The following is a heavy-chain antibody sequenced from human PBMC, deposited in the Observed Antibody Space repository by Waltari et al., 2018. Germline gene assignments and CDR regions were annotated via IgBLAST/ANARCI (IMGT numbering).Heavy chain of an antibody. CDR2: IHATGDIT. CDR1: GFTFRGNA. CDR3: AKDQVGVLPDAFDI. J-gene: IGHJ3*02. Sequence: EVQLLESGGGLVQPGESLRLSCAASGFTFRGNAMSGVGKPPGKGLQGVSAIHATGDITYYADSVRGRFTISRDNSINTLYLQMDGLRGEDTALYYCAKDQVGVLPDAFDIWGQGTMVTVSS. D-gene: IGHD1-26*01. V-gene: IGHV3-23*01.